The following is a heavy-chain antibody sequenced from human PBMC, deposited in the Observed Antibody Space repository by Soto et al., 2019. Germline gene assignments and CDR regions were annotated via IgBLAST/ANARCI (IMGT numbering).Heavy chain of an antibody. D-gene: IGHD1-26*01. V-gene: IGHV1-18*04. CDR1: GYTFTTYG. CDR3: ERGWELSV. J-gene: IGHJ4*02. CDR2: ISSYDGNA. Sequence: QVQLVQSGAEVKKPGASVKVSCKASGYTFTTYGISWVRQAPGQGLEWMGWISSYDGNADYAQKFQGRLTMTTDTSTSTAYRELRSLTSDDTSMFCCERGWELSVWGQGSLVTVSS.